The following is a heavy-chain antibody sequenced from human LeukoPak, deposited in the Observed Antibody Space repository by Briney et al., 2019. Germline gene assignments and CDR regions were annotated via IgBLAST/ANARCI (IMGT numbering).Heavy chain of an antibody. V-gene: IGHV4-39*01. CDR3: TRYESDTAMLDY. CDR1: GGSLSSSITSY. Sequence: SSETLSLTCTVSGGSLSSSITSYWGWIRQSPGKGLEWIGSMNYGGSSHYNPSLKSRVTISVDTSKKQFSQKLTSVTAADTAVYYCTRYESDTAMLDYWGQGTLVTVSS. CDR2: MNYGGSS. D-gene: IGHD3-22*01. J-gene: IGHJ4*02.